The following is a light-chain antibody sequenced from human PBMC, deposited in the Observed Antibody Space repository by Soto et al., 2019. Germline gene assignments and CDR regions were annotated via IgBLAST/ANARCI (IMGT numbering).Light chain of an antibody. V-gene: IGLV2-23*02. CDR1: SSDIGTYNL. J-gene: IGLJ1*01. CDR3: SSYAGTPFV. Sequence: QSALTQPASVSGSPGQSITISCTGTSSDIGTYNLVSWYQQHPGKAPKLMIYEVNKRPSGVSDRFSGSKSGNTASLTISGLQAEDEADYYCSSYAGTPFVFGTGTKVTVL. CDR2: EVN.